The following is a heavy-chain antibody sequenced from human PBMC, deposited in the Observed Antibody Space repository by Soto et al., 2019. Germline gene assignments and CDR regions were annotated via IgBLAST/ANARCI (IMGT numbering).Heavy chain of an antibody. CDR3: ARRKLEMMYVGWFDP. V-gene: IGHV4-4*02. J-gene: IGHJ5*02. CDR1: GDSISSRNW. D-gene: IGHD2-8*01. CDR2: IHHSGST. Sequence: QVQLQESGPGLVKPSETLSLTCAVSGDSISSRNWWSWVRQTPGKGLEYIGEIHHSGSTNYNPSLKSRVTMSVDKSNNQFSLNLNSVPAADTAIYYCARRKLEMMYVGWFDPWGQGTLVTVSS.